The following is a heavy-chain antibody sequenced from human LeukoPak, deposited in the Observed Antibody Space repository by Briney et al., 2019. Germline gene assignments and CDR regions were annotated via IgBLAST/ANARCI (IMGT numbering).Heavy chain of an antibody. Sequence: GGSLRLSCAASGFTFSNHWMHWVRQVPGKGPVWVSRSDGGGSSTSYADSVKGRFSISRDNSKNTLYLQMNSLRAEDTAVYYCAKEYCSNSVCHSLDYWGQGTLVTVSS. D-gene: IGHD2-8*01. CDR1: GFTFSNHW. CDR3: AKEYCSNSVCHSLDY. CDR2: SDGGGSST. J-gene: IGHJ4*02. V-gene: IGHV3-74*01.